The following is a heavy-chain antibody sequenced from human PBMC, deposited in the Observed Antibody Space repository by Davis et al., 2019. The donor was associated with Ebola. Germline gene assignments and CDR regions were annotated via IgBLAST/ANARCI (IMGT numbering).Heavy chain of an antibody. CDR3: TRTPAAGL. CDR2: IKSKTDGGTT. V-gene: IGHV3-15*01. Sequence: PGGSLRLSCAASGITFNRAWMSWVRQAPGKGLECVGRIKSKTDGGTTDYAAPVKTRFTISRDDSKNTLYLQMNSLKSEDTAVYYCTRTPAAGLWGQGTLVTVSS. CDR1: GITFNRAW. D-gene: IGHD6-13*01. J-gene: IGHJ4*02.